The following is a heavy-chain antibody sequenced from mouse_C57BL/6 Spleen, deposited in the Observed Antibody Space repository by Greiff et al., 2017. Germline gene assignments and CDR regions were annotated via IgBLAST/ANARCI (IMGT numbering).Heavy chain of an antibody. CDR1: GYTFTSYW. CDR3: ARDYYGSRNYYFDE. D-gene: IGHD1-1*01. V-gene: IGHV1-69*01. CDR2: IDPSDSYT. J-gene: IGHJ2*01. Sequence: VKLQQPGAELVMPGASVKLSCKASGYTFTSYWMHWVKQRPGQGLEWIGEIDPSDSYTNYNQKFKGKATLTAEKSSSTAYMQLSSLTSEDSAVYFCARDYYGSRNYYFDEWGQGTTLTVSS.